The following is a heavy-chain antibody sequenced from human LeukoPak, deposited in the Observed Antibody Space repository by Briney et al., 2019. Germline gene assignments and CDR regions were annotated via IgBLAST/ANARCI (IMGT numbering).Heavy chain of an antibody. CDR1: GGSISSYY. D-gene: IGHD2-8*01. Sequence: PSETLSLTCTVSGGSISSYYWSWIRQPPGKGLEWIGYIYYSGSTNYNPSLKSRVTISVDTSKNQFSLKLSSVTAADTAVYYCARANGYSYSLVNDYWGQGTLVTVSS. J-gene: IGHJ4*02. CDR3: ARANGYSYSLVNDY. V-gene: IGHV4-59*01. CDR2: IYYSGST.